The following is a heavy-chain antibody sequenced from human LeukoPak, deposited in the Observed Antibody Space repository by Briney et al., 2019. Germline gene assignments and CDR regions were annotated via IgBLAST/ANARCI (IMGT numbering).Heavy chain of an antibody. CDR2: ISGSSGII. J-gene: IGHJ4*02. D-gene: IGHD1-26*01. V-gene: IGHV3-48*01. Sequence: GGSLRLSCAASGFTFNTYTMNWVRQAPGKGLEWVSYISGSSGIIDYADSVRGRFTISRDNAKNSLYLQMNSLRAEDTAVYYCAREGGGSYLLDYWGQGTLVTVSS. CDR1: GFTFNTYT. CDR3: AREGGGSYLLDY.